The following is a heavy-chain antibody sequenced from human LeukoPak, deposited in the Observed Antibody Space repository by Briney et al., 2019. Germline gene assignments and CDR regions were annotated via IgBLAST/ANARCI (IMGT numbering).Heavy chain of an antibody. J-gene: IGHJ4*02. CDR3: ARFTIGWYYFDY. V-gene: IGHV3-48*03. CDR1: GFTFSNYE. CDR2: ISSSSGVTI. Sequence: PGGSLRLSCAASGFTFSNYEMNWVRQAPGKGLEWLSYISSSSGVTIYYADSVKGRFTISRDNAKNSLYLQMNTLRAEDTAVYYCARFTIGWYYFDYWGQGTLVTVSS. D-gene: IGHD6-19*01.